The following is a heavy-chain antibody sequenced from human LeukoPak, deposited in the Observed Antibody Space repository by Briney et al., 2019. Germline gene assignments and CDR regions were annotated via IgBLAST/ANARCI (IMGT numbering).Heavy chain of an antibody. V-gene: IGHV3-21*01. Sequence: GGSLRLSCAASGFTFSSYSMNWVRQAPGKRLEWVSSISSSSSYIYYANSVKGRFTISRDNDKNPLYLQMNSLRPEDTAVYYCARRDSSSWNDAFDIWGQGTMVTVSS. CDR3: ARRDSSSWNDAFDI. CDR2: ISSSSSYI. J-gene: IGHJ3*02. CDR1: GFTFSSYS. D-gene: IGHD6-13*01.